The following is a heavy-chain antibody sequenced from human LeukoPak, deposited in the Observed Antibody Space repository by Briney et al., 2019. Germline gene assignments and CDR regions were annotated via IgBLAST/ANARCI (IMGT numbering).Heavy chain of an antibody. CDR3: ARHSVGGMQRRAFDR. Sequence: SETLSLTCTVSGGSISSSNCYWGWHRQPPGKGLEWIGTNYYSGSTYYNPSHNSRVTISVDTSKNPFSLRLSSVTAADTAVYYGARHSVGGMQRRAFDRGDQGTMVTVS. CDR1: GGSISSSNCY. D-gene: IGHD2-15*01. J-gene: IGHJ3*02. CDR2: NYYSGST. V-gene: IGHV4-39*01.